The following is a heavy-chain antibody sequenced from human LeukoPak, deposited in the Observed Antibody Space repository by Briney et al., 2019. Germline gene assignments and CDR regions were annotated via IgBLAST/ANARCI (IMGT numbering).Heavy chain of an antibody. Sequence: GSVKVSCKASGYTFTGYYMHWVRQAPGQGLERMGWINPNSGGTNYAQKFQGRVTMTRDTSISTAYMELSRLRSDDTAVYYCARQSSGWSYYYGMDVWGRGTTVTVSS. CDR2: INPNSGGT. V-gene: IGHV1-2*02. CDR3: ARQSSGWSYYYGMDV. J-gene: IGHJ6*02. CDR1: GYTFTGYY. D-gene: IGHD6-19*01.